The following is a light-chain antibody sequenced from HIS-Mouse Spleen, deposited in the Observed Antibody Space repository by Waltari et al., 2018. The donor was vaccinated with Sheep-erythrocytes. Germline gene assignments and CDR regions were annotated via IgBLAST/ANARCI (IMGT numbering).Light chain of an antibody. Sequence: QSALTQPASVSGSPGQSITISCPGTSRDVGSYNLVSWYQQHPGKAPKLMIYEGSKWPSGVSNRFSGSKSGNTASLTISGLQAEDEADYYCCSYAGSSTPWVFGGGTKLTVL. J-gene: IGLJ3*02. V-gene: IGLV2-23*01. CDR3: CSYAGSSTPWV. CDR1: SRDVGSYNL. CDR2: EGS.